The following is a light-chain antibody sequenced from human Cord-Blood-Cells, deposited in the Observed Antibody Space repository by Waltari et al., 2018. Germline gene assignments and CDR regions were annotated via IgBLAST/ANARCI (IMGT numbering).Light chain of an antibody. CDR2: AAS. Sequence: GDRVTITCRASQSISSYLNWYQQKPGKAPKLLIYAASSLQSGVPSRFSGSGSGTDFALTISSLQPEDFATYYCQQSYSTPLTFGGGTKVEIK. V-gene: IGKV1-39*01. J-gene: IGKJ4*01. CDR1: QSISSY. CDR3: QQSYSTPLT.